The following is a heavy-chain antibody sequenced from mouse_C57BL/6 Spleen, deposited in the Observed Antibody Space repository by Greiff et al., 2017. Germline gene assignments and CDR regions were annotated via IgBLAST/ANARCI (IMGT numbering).Heavy chain of an antibody. CDR1: GFTFSSYG. Sequence: EVKLMESGGDLVKPGGSLKLSCAASGFTFSSYGMSWVRQTPDKRLEWVATISSGGSYTYSPDSVKGRFTISRDTAKNPLYLQMSSLKSEDTAMYYCARHEATRAMDYWGQGTSVTVSS. V-gene: IGHV5-6*01. J-gene: IGHJ4*01. D-gene: IGHD1-1*01. CDR3: ARHEATRAMDY. CDR2: ISSGGSYT.